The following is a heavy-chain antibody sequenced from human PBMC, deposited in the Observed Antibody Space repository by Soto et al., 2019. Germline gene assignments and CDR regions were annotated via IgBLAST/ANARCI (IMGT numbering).Heavy chain of an antibody. Sequence: LRLSCAASGFTFSDYYMSWIRQAPGKGLEWISCISSSGSTVYYAESVKGRFTISRDNAKNSLYLQWNSLRAEDTAMYYCAREGKRGYSYGADHWGQGTLVTVSS. J-gene: IGHJ4*02. CDR3: AREGKRGYSYGADH. D-gene: IGHD5-18*01. CDR1: GFTFSDYY. CDR2: ISSSGSTV. V-gene: IGHV3-11*01.